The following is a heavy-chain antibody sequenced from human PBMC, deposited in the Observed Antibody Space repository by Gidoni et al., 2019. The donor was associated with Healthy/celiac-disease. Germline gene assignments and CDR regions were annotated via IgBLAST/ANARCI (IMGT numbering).Heavy chain of an antibody. V-gene: IGHV1-2*02. Sequence: QVQLVQTGAEVKKTGASVKGSCKASGYTFTGYSLHWVRQATGQGLEWMGWINPNSGGTNYGQKFQGRVTMTRDTSISTAYMELSRLRSDDTAVYYCAIDYYYDSSGYGADAFDIWGQGTMVTVSS. J-gene: IGHJ3*02. D-gene: IGHD3-22*01. CDR1: GYTFTGYS. CDR2: INPNSGGT. CDR3: AIDYYYDSSGYGADAFDI.